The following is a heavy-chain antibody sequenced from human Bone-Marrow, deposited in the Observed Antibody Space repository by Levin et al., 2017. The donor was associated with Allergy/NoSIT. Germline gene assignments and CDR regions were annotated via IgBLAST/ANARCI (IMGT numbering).Heavy chain of an antibody. CDR3: AHTQGFGDGSDFDS. CDR1: GFSLTKSGEG. D-gene: IGHD3-10*01. J-gene: IGHJ4*02. V-gene: IGHV2-5*02. CDR2: IYWDDDK. Sequence: SGPTLVKPPQTLTLTCTFSGFSLTKSGEGVGWIRPPPGKALEWLSVIYWDDDKRYSPSLKSRLTITKDTSKNQVVLTMTNMDPLDTATYYCAHTQGFGDGSDFDSWGQGNLVTVSS.